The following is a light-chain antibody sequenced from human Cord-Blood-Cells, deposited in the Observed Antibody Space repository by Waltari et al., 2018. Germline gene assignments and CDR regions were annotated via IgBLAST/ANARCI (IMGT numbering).Light chain of an antibody. CDR3: GTWDSSLSAVA. CDR2: DNN. CDR1: SSNIGHNY. J-gene: IGLJ2*01. V-gene: IGLV1-51*01. Sequence: QSVLTQPPSVSAAPGQKVTISCHGSSSNIGHNYVSWYQQLPGTAPKLLIYDNNKRPSGIPDRFSGSKSGTSATLGITGLQTGDEADYYCGTWDSSLSAVAFGGGTKLTVL.